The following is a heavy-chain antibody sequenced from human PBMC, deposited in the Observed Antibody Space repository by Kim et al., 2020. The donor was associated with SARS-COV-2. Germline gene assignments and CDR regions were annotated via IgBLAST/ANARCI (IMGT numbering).Heavy chain of an antibody. D-gene: IGHD3-22*01. CDR3: ARGDTSGWFGMDV. V-gene: IGHV1-18*01. J-gene: IGHJ6*02. Sequence: HYAPNLQGRVTMTTDTATRTAYMELRSLRSDDTAVYFCARGDTSGWFGMDVWGQGTTVTVSS.